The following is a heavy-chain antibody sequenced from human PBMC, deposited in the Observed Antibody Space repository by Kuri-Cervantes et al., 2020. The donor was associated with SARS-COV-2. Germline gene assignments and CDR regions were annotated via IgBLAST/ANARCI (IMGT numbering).Heavy chain of an antibody. D-gene: IGHD4-23*01. CDR1: GFSLKRNY. V-gene: IGHV3-53*01. CDR2: IYNSGAT. J-gene: IGHJ4*02. CDR3: AKDGGKAVFDY. Sequence: GGSLRLSCAASGFSLKRNYMNWVRQAPGKGLEWVSVIYNSGATYYADAVRGRLSISRDISKNTLYLQMNSLRAEDTAVYYCAKDGGKAVFDYWGQGTLVTVSS.